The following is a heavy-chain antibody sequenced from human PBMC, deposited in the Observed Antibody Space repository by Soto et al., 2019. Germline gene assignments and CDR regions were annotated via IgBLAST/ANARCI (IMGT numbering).Heavy chain of an antibody. CDR3: VRDGTKTLRDWFDP. J-gene: IGHJ5*02. V-gene: IGHV4-4*07. CDR2: IFSSGST. CDR1: GGSITDYS. Sequence: PSETLSLTCTVSGGSITDYSWVWIRQPAGKGLEWIGRIFSSGSTNYNPSLKSRVMMSVDTSKKQFSLKLRSVTAADTAVYYCVRDGTKTLRDWFDPWGQGISVTVSS. D-gene: IGHD1-1*01.